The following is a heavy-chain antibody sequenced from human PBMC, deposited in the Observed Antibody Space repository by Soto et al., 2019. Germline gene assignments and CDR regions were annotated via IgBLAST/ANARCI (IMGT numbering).Heavy chain of an antibody. Sequence: QVQLQESGPGLVKPSETLSLTCTVSGGSISSYYWSWIRQPPGKGLEWIGYIYYSGSTNYNPSLKSRVTISVDTSKNQFSLKLSSVTAADTAVYYCARMYYDFWSGYYTPNWFDPWGQGTLVTVSS. J-gene: IGHJ5*02. V-gene: IGHV4-59*01. CDR2: IYYSGST. D-gene: IGHD3-3*01. CDR1: GGSISSYY. CDR3: ARMYYDFWSGYYTPNWFDP.